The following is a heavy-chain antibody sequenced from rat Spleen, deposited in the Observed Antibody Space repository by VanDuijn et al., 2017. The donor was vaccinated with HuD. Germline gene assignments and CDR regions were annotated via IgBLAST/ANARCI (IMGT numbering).Heavy chain of an antibody. J-gene: IGHJ3*01. CDR2: INTGGDNT. V-gene: IGHV5S13*01. D-gene: IGHD4-3*01. CDR1: RFTYSDYV. Sequence: EVQLVESGGGLVQPGRSLKLSCAASRFTYSDYVMAWVRQAPTKGLEWVASINTGGDNTYYRDSVKGRFTISRDNAQNTLYLQMDSLRSEDTATYFCARLGGLRNWFAYWGQGTLVTVSS. CDR3: ARLGGLRNWFAY.